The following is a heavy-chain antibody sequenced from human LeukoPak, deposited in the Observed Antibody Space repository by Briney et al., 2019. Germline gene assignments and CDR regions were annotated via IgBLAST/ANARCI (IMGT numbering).Heavy chain of an antibody. CDR1: GGPISSYY. CDR3: ARDRPDYSNYGYYMDV. CDR2: IYTSGST. V-gene: IGHV4-4*07. Sequence: SETLSLTCTVSGGPISSYYWSWIRQPAGKGLEWIGRIYTSGSTNYNPSLKSRVTMSVDTSKNQFSLKLSSVTAADTAVYYCARDRPDYSNYGYYMDVWGKGTTVTVSS. J-gene: IGHJ6*03. D-gene: IGHD4-11*01.